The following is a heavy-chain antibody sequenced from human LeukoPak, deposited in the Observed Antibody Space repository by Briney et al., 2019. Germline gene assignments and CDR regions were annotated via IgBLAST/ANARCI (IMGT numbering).Heavy chain of an antibody. D-gene: IGHD5-18*01. CDR2: INPNSGGT. J-gene: IGHJ4*02. CDR1: GYTFTGYY. CDR3: ARVLTGIQLWLHGY. V-gene: IGHV1-2*02. Sequence: GASVKVSCKASGYTFTGYYMHWVRQAPGQGLEWMGWINPNSGGTNYAQKFQGRVTMTRDTSISTAYMELSRLRSDDTAVYYCARVLTGIQLWLHGYWGQGTLVTVSS.